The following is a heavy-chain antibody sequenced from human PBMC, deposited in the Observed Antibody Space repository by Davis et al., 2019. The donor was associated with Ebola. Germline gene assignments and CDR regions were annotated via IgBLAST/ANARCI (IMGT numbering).Heavy chain of an antibody. J-gene: IGHJ5*02. Sequence: MPGGSLRLSCAVYGGSFSGYYWSWIRQPPGPLLHCIGEINHSGSTNYNPSLKSRVTISVDTSKNQFSLKLSSVTAADTAVYYCARAIVVAPFDPWGQGTLVTVSS. CDR3: ARAIVVAPFDP. D-gene: IGHD2-2*01. V-gene: IGHV4-34*01. CDR1: GGSFSGYY. CDR2: INHSGST.